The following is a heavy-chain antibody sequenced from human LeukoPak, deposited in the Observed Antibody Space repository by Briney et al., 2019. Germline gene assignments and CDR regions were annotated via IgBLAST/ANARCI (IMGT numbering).Heavy chain of an antibody. D-gene: IGHD1-26*01. CDR2: ISYDGSNK. J-gene: IGHJ4*02. CDR1: GFTFSSYG. Sequence: GGSLRLSCAASGFTFSSYGMHWVRQAPGKGLEWVAVISYDGSNKYYADSVKGRFTISRDNAKNSLYLQMNSLRAEDTALYYCAKDIISSNSGSGRVLDYWGQGTLVTVSS. CDR3: AKDIISSNSGSGRVLDY. V-gene: IGHV3-30*18.